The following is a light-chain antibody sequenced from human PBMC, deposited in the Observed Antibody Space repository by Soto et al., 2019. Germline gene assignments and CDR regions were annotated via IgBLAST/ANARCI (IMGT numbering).Light chain of an antibody. V-gene: IGKV3-11*01. CDR1: DSGSTY. CDR2: DVS. J-gene: IGKJ3*01. Sequence: EIVLPQSPATLSLSPGERATLSCRSSDSGSTYLAWYQQKPGTAPRLLIYDVSNRATGIPARFSGSGSGTYFTLTISSLEPEDFAVYYCQQRSNWLFTFGPGTKVDIK. CDR3: QQRSNWLFT.